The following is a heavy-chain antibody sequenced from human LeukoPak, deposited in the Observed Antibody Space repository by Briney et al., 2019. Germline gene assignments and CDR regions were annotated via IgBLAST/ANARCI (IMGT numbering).Heavy chain of an antibody. D-gene: IGHD6-19*01. CDR3: ARERGSSGWSGKYYYYYYMDV. CDR1: GFTFSSYS. Sequence: GGSLRLSCAASGFTFSSYSMNWVRQAPGKGLEWVSSISSSSSYIYYADSVKGRFTISRDNAKNSLYLQMNSLRAEDTAVYYCARERGSSGWSGKYYYYYYMDVWGKGTTVTISS. CDR2: ISSSSSYI. J-gene: IGHJ6*03. V-gene: IGHV3-21*01.